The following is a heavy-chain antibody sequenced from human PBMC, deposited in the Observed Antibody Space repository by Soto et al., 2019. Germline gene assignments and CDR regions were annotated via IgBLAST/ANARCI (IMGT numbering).Heavy chain of an antibody. Sequence: VQLLESGGGLVQPGGSLRLSCAASGFTFGSYAMSWVRQAPGKGLEWVSLISGTGDSSEYANSVKGRFTISRDYPKTTVFLQMNSLRAEDTAVYFCAKDNGNYGSGSFSHWGQGTLVTVSS. CDR2: ISGTGDSS. V-gene: IGHV3-23*01. CDR1: GFTFGSYA. J-gene: IGHJ4*02. D-gene: IGHD3-10*01. CDR3: AKDNGNYGSGSFSH.